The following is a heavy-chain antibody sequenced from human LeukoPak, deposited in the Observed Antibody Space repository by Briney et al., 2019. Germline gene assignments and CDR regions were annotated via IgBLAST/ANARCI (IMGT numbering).Heavy chain of an antibody. D-gene: IGHD1-26*01. CDR2: IYTSGST. V-gene: IGHV4-61*02. CDR1: GGSISSGSYY. J-gene: IGHJ3*02. CDR3: GGDLLRHDAFDI. Sequence: SETLSLTCTVSGGSISSGSYYWSWIRQPAGKGLEWIGRIYTSGSTNYNPSLKSRVTISVDTSKNQFPLKLSSVTAADTAVYYCGGDLLRHDAFDIWGQGTMVTVSS.